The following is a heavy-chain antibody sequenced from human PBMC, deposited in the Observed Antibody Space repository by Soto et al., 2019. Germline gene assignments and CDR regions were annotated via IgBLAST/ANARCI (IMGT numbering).Heavy chain of an antibody. Sequence: SETLSLTCAVYGGFLSESYWTWIRQPPGKGLEWLGEINHVGGTNYNPSLKSRVTMSVDTSQNQFSLRLISVTAADTAMYFCVRIRYQLPSSVLWLDPWGQGTPVTVSS. CDR2: INHVGGT. CDR3: VRIRYQLPSSVLWLDP. V-gene: IGHV4-34*01. J-gene: IGHJ5*02. CDR1: GGFLSESY. D-gene: IGHD3-16*01.